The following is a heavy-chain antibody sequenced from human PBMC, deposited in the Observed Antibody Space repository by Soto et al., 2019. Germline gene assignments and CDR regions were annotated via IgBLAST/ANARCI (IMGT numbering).Heavy chain of an antibody. CDR2: IIPIFGTA. Sequence: QVQLVQSGAEVKKPGSSVKVSCKASGGTFSNYAISWVRQAPGQGLEWMGGIIPIFGTANYAQKFQGRVTITADESTSTAYMELSSLRSEDTAVYYCARDPRGEWELLGLDYWGQGTLVTVSS. J-gene: IGHJ4*02. V-gene: IGHV1-69*01. D-gene: IGHD1-26*01. CDR1: GGTFSNYA. CDR3: ARDPRGEWELLGLDY.